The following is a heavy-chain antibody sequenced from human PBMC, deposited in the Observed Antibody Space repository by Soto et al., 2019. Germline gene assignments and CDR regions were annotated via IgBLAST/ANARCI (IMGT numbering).Heavy chain of an antibody. CDR3: ARLSSSSAYRSPEAISYFSDT. D-gene: IGHD5-12*01. V-gene: IGHV4-59*01. J-gene: IGHJ5*01. CDR1: RGSITKNR. CDR2: IFYTGGT. Sequence: KPSETLSLTCTDSRGSITKNRWSWIRQSPGKGLEYIGHIFYTGGTHYNPSLKSRATMSLDTSKGEFSLSLTSVTAADTALYFCARLSSSSAYRSPEAISYFSDTWGHGTLVTVSS.